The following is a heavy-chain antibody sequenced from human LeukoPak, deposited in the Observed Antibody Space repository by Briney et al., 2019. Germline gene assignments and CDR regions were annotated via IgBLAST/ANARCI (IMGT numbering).Heavy chain of an antibody. J-gene: IGHJ4*02. V-gene: IGHV3-48*03. CDR1: GFIFSNYE. CDR3: ARDLPTGTYRAYFDN. D-gene: IGHD1-26*01. CDR2: ISSTGGDI. Sequence: PAGSLRLSCAGSGFIFSNYEMNWVRQAPGKGLEWVSYISSTGGDIYYADSVKGRFTISRDNAEKSVYMQMNSLRAEDTAVYYCARDLPTGTYRAYFDNWGQGTLVTVSS.